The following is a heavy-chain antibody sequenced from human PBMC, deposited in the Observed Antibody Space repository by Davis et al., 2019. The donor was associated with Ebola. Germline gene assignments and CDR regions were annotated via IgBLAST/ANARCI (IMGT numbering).Heavy chain of an antibody. Sequence: PGGSLRLSCAASGFTFSNVWMAWVRPAPGKGLEWIGRIKSISAGWTTDYAPPVEGRFTISRDDSKNTLFLQMNSLKTEDTAVYYCTTVSPWRGSWFDSWGQGTLVTVSS. D-gene: IGHD3-3*01. J-gene: IGHJ5*01. V-gene: IGHV3-15*01. CDR2: IKSISAGWTT. CDR3: TTVSPWRGSWFDS. CDR1: GFTFSNVW.